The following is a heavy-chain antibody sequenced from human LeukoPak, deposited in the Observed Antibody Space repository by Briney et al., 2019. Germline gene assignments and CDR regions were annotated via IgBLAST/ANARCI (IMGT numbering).Heavy chain of an antibody. D-gene: IGHD4-11*01. V-gene: IGHV1-8*01. CDR2: MNPNSGNT. Sequence: ASVKVSCKASGYTFTSYDINWVRQATGQGLEWMGWMNPNSGNTGYAQKFQGRVTMTRNTSISTAYMELSSLRSEDTAVYYCARGGPANDHSNYRYYYGMDVWGQGTTVTVSS. J-gene: IGHJ6*02. CDR1: GYTFTSYD. CDR3: ARGGPANDHSNYRYYYGMDV.